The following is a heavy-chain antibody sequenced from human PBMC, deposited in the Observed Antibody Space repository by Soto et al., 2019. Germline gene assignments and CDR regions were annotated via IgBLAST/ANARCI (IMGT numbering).Heavy chain of an antibody. V-gene: IGHV3-23*01. CDR3: AKGSVVYGDYAIGVDY. J-gene: IGHJ4*02. CDR1: GFTFSSYA. CDR2: ISGSGGST. Sequence: PGGSLRLSCAASGFTFSSYAMSWVRQAPGKGLEWVSAISGSGGSTYYADSVKGRFTISRDNSKNTLYLQMNSLRAEDTAVYYCAKGSVVYGDYAIGVDYWGQGTLVTVSS. D-gene: IGHD4-17*01.